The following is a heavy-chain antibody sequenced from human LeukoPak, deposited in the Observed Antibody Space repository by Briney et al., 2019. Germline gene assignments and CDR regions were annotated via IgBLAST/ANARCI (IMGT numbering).Heavy chain of an antibody. V-gene: IGHV3-30*18. CDR1: GFIFSNST. J-gene: IGHJ4*02. D-gene: IGHD6-19*01. Sequence: GRSLRLSCAASGFIFSNSTMHWVRQAPGKGLEWVAVISYDGSNKYYADSVKGRFTISRDNSKNTLYLQMNSLRGKDTAVYYWAKDIEEWLVKGGGCFNYWGQGNLVTVSS. CDR2: ISYDGSNK. CDR3: AKDIEEWLVKGGGCFNY.